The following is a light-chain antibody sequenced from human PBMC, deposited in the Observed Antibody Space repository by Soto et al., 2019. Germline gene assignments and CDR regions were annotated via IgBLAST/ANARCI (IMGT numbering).Light chain of an antibody. CDR2: EVT. CDR1: SVAIGSYNR. V-gene: IGLV2-14*01. Sequence: QSALTQPASGSGSPGQSITISCTGTSVAIGSYNRVSWYQQHPGKAPQLIIHEVTDRPSGVSNRFSGSKSCNTASLTIAGLQAEDEAEDYCRSYTKITTRACVCGPGTKLTVL. CDR3: RSYTKITTRACV. J-gene: IGLJ1*01.